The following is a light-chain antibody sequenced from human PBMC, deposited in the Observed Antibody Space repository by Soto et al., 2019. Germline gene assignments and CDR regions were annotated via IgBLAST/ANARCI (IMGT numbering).Light chain of an antibody. J-gene: IGLJ1*01. CDR3: QSFDRSDYV. Sequence: NFMLTQPHSVSESPGKTVTISCTASGGSIARNYVQWYQQRPGSAPTAVIYEDNERPSGVPDRFSGSIDTSSNSASLTISGLKTEDEADYYCQSFDRSDYVFGTGTKVTVL. CDR2: EDN. V-gene: IGLV6-57*02. CDR1: GGSIARNY.